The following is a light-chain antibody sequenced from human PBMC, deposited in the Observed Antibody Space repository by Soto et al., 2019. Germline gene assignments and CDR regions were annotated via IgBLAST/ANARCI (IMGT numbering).Light chain of an antibody. CDR3: QQSYNTPRT. CDR2: AAS. Sequence: IQMTQSPSSLSASVGDRVTITCRASQSISSYLNWYQQKPGKAPKLLIYAASSLQSGVPSRFSGSGSGTDFTLTISSLQPEDFATYYCQQSYNTPRTFGQGTK. CDR1: QSISSY. J-gene: IGKJ1*01. V-gene: IGKV1-39*01.